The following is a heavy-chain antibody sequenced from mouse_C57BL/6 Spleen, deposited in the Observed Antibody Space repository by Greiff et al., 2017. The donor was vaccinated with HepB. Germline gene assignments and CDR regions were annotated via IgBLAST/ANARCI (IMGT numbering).Heavy chain of an antibody. V-gene: IGHV1-80*01. CDR2: IYPGDGDT. J-gene: IGHJ3*01. CDR3: ARGGYGSPGFAY. CDR1: GYAFSSYW. D-gene: IGHD1-1*01. Sequence: QVQLQESGAELVKPGASVKISCKASGYAFSSYWMNWVKQRPGKGLEWIGQIYPGDGDTNYNGKFKGKATLTADKSSSTAYMQLSSLTSEDSAVYFCARGGYGSPGFAYWGQGTLVTVSA.